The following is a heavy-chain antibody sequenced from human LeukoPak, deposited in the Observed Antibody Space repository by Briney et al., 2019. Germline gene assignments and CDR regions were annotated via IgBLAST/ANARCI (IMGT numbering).Heavy chain of an antibody. D-gene: IGHD6-6*01. CDR3: ARWGSYSSSSRRGDY. J-gene: IGHJ4*02. CDR2: IYHSGST. CDR1: GGSISSSNW. V-gene: IGHV4-4*02. Sequence: SGTLSLTCAVSGGSISSSNWWSWVRQPPGKGLEWIGEIYHSGSTNYNPSLKSRVTISVDKSKNQFSLKLSSVTAADTAVYYCARWGSYSSSSRRGDYWGQGALVTVSS.